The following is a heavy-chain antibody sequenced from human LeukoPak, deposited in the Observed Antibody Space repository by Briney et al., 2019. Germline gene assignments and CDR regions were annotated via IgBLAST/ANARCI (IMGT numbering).Heavy chain of an antibody. CDR1: RFTFSSYA. CDR3: AKVGSMQIYYYGMDV. V-gene: IGHV3-23*01. D-gene: IGHD2-2*01. Sequence: PGGSLRLSCAASRFTFSSYAMSWVRQAPGKGLEWVSAISGSGGSTYYTDSVKGRFTISRANSKNTLYLQMNSLRAEDTAVYYCAKVGSMQIYYYGMDVWGQGTTVTVSS. J-gene: IGHJ6*02. CDR2: ISGSGGST.